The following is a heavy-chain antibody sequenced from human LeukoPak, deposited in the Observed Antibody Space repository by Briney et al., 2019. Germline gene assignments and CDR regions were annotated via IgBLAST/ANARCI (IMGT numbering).Heavy chain of an antibody. CDR3: ARDALYSNYVSTYYYGMDV. J-gene: IGHJ6*02. D-gene: IGHD4-11*01. CDR2: ISYDGSNK. Sequence: SGGSLRLSCAASGFTFSSYAMHWVRQAPGKGLEWVAVISYDGSNKYYADSVKGRFTISRDNSKNTLYLQMNSLRAEDTAVYYCARDALYSNYVSTYYYGMDVWGQGTTVTVSS. CDR1: GFTFSSYA. V-gene: IGHV3-30*04.